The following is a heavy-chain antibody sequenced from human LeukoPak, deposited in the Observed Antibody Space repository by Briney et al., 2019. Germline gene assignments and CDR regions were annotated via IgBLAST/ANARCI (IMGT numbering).Heavy chain of an antibody. CDR3: ARRIAVAGQVDY. CDR2: ISSSSSYI. V-gene: IGHV3-21*01. Sequence: GGSLRLSCAASGFTSSSYSMNWVRQAPGKGLEWVSSISSSSSYIYYADSVKGRFTISRDNAKNSLYLQMNSLRAEDTAVYYCARRIAVAGQVDYWGQGTLVTVSS. D-gene: IGHD6-19*01. J-gene: IGHJ4*02. CDR1: GFTSSSYS.